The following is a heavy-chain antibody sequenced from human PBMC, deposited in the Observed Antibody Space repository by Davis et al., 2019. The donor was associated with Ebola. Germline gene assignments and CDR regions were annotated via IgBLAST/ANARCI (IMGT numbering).Heavy chain of an antibody. D-gene: IGHD2-15*01. CDR3: ARDVGYCSGGSCYYYYSMDV. V-gene: IGHV1-69*04. CDR2: IIPILGIA. Sequence: SVKVSCKASGGTFSSYAISWVRQAPGQGLEWMGRIIPILGIANYAQKFQGRVTITADKSTSTAYMELSSLRSENTAVYYCARDVGYCSGGSCYYYYSMDVWGQGTTVTVSS. CDR1: GGTFSSYA. J-gene: IGHJ6*02.